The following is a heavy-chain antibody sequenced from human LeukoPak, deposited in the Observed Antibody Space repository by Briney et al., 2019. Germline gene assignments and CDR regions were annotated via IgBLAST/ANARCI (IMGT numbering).Heavy chain of an antibody. D-gene: IGHD2-15*01. V-gene: IGHV4-59*08. CDR2: ICYSGST. J-gene: IGHJ5*02. Sequence: SETLSLTCTVSGGSISSYYWSWIRQPPGKGLEWIGYICYSGSTNYNPSLKSRVTISVDTSKNQFSLKLSSVTAADTAVYYCARHAYSLTVPPNWFDPWGQGTLVTVSS. CDR3: ARHAYSLTVPPNWFDP. CDR1: GGSISSYY.